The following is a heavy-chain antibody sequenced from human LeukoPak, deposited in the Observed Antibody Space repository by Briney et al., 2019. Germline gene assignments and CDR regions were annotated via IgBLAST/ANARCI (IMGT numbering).Heavy chain of an antibody. Sequence: GASVKVSCKASGCTFTSYYMRWVRQAPGQGLEWMGWINPDSGASNYAQRFQGRVTMTRDTSISIAYMELSRLRADDTALYYSARSEMADYWGQGTLVTVSS. D-gene: IGHD1-14*01. CDR1: GCTFTSYY. CDR3: ARSEMADY. J-gene: IGHJ4*02. CDR2: INPDSGAS. V-gene: IGHV1-2*02.